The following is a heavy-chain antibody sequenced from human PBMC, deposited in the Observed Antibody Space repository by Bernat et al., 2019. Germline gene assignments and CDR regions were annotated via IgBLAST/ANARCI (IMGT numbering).Heavy chain of an antibody. J-gene: IGHJ6*02. D-gene: IGHD2-15*01. CDR2: IIPIFGTA. CDR3: ARDQEGSSGGYYGMDV. Sequence: QVQLVQSGAEVKKPGSSVKVSCKASGGTFSSYAISWVRQAPGQGLEWMGGIIPIFGTANYAQKLQGRVTITADKSTSTAYMELSSLRSEDTAVYYCARDQEGSSGGYYGMDVWGQGTTVTVSS. V-gene: IGHV1-69*06. CDR1: GGTFSSYA.